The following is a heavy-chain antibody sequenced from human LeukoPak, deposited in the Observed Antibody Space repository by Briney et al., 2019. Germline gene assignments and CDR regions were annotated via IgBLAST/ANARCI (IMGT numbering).Heavy chain of an antibody. CDR3: AREASGYERQLDY. J-gene: IGHJ4*02. CDR2: IYHSGST. V-gene: IGHV4-30-2*01. D-gene: IGHD5-12*01. CDR1: GGSISSGGYS. Sequence: KPSQTLSLTCAVSGGSISSGGYSWSWIRQPPGKGLEWIGYIYHSGSTYYNPSLKSRVTISVDRSKNQFSLKLSSVTAADTAVYYCAREASGYERQLDYWGQGTLVTVSS.